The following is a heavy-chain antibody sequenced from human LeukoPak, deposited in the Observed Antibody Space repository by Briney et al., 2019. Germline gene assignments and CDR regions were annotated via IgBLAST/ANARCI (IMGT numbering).Heavy chain of an antibody. D-gene: IGHD2-21*01. Sequence: GASVKVSCKASGGTFSSYAISWVRQAPGQGLEWMGGIIPIFGTANHAQKFQGRVTITADESTSTAYMELSSLRSEDTAVYYCARARCGGDCYSINWGFYFDYWGQGTLVTVSS. V-gene: IGHV1-69*13. CDR3: ARARCGGDCYSINWGFYFDY. CDR1: GGTFSSYA. J-gene: IGHJ4*02. CDR2: IIPIFGTA.